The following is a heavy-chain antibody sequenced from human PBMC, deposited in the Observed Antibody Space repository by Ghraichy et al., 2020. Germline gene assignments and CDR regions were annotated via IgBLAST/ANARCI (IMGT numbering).Heavy chain of an antibody. CDR3: ARDAYYYDSSGAPELGMDV. D-gene: IGHD3-22*01. Sequence: RGSLRLSCTASGFLVSTNYMNWVRQAPGKGLEWVSVIYSGGSTSYAHSVKGRCTISRDNSKNMVYLQMNSLRAEDTAVCYCARDAYYYDSSGAPELGMDVWGQGTTVTVSS. J-gene: IGHJ6*02. V-gene: IGHV3-66*01. CDR2: IYSGGST. CDR1: GFLVSTNY.